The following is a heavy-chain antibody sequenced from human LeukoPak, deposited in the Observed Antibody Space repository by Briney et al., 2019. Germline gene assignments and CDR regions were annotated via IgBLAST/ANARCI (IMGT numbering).Heavy chain of an antibody. D-gene: IGHD4-23*01. Sequence: SETLSLTCTVSGGSISSYYWSWIRQPAGEGLEWVGRIYASGSTNYNPSLKSRVTISLDQSMNQFSLKLSSVTAADTAVYYCARSYGGNPMFFFDSWGLGTLVTVSS. CDR2: IYASGST. CDR3: ARSYGGNPMFFFDS. V-gene: IGHV4-4*07. J-gene: IGHJ4*02. CDR1: GGSISSYY.